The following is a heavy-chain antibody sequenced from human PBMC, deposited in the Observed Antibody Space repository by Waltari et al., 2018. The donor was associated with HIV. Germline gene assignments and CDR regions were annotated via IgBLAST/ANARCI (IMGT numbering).Heavy chain of an antibody. D-gene: IGHD3-3*01. Sequence: EVQLVESGGGLIQPGGSLRLSCAASGFTVSSNYMSWVRQAPGKGVGWVSVFYSGCSTYCADSGKGRVTIARDNTKNTLYLQMNSLRAEDTAVYYCARESGLGYGGPPDYWGQGTLVTVSS. V-gene: IGHV3-53*01. CDR2: FYSGCST. J-gene: IGHJ4*02. CDR1: GFTVSSNY. CDR3: ARESGLGYGGPPDY.